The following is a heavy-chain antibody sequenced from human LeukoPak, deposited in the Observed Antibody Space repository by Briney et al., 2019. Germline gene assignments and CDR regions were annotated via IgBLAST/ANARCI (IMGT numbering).Heavy chain of an antibody. CDR3: AKTPDSYYDFWSGYYFDY. Sequence: GRSLRLSCAASGFSFGSFGMHWVRQAPGKGLEWVAGLWFDGSNENYADSVKGRFTISRDNSKNTLYLQMNSLRAEDTAVYYCAKTPDSYYDFWSGYYFDYWGQGTLVTVSS. V-gene: IGHV3-33*06. CDR2: LWFDGSNE. D-gene: IGHD3-3*01. J-gene: IGHJ4*02. CDR1: GFSFGSFG.